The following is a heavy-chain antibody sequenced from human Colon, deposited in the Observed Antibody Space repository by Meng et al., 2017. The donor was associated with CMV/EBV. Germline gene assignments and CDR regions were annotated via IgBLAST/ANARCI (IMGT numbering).Heavy chain of an antibody. D-gene: IGHD2-21*01. CDR2: SSDSGTST. J-gene: IGHJ4*02. V-gene: IGHV3-23*01. CDR3: AKSDCGGAGCKLLDH. CDR1: GFNFNNFA. Sequence: GESLKISFSVPGFNFNNFAMSWVRQAPGTRLEWVSASSDSGTSTSYAGPVKGRFTISRDSSKNTLYLQMNSLPGEDTAIYYCAKSDCGGAGCKLLDHWGQGTLVTVSS.